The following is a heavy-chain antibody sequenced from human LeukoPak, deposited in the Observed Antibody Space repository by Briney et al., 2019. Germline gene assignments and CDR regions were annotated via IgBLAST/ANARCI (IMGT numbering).Heavy chain of an antibody. CDR1: GFTVSSNY. CDR3: ANFDYGGNADFQH. D-gene: IGHD4-23*01. J-gene: IGHJ1*01. V-gene: IGHV3-30*18. CDR2: ISYDGSNK. Sequence: PGGSLRLSCAASGFTVSSNYMSWVRQAPGKGLEWVAVISYDGSNKYYADSVKGRFTISRDNSKNTLYLQMNSLRAEDTAVYYCANFDYGGNADFQHWGHGTLVTVSS.